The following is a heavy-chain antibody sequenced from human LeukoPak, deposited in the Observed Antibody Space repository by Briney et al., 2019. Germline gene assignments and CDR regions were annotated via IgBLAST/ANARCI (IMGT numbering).Heavy chain of an antibody. V-gene: IGHV6-1*01. CDR2: TYYSSTTYN. Sequence: SQTLSLTCVISGDSVANNGTAWNWIRQSPSRGLEWMGRTYYSSTTYNDYAVCVKGRIIINPATSKSHLSLQLMSTTPEATAVYYCAGVVRGRGYFDYWGQGILVTVSS. J-gene: IGHJ4*02. D-gene: IGHD2-21*01. CDR1: GDSVANNGTA. CDR3: AGVVRGRGYFDY.